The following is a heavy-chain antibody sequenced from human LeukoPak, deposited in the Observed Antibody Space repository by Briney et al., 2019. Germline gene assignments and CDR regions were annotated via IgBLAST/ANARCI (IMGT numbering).Heavy chain of an antibody. J-gene: IGHJ5*02. V-gene: IGHV4-59*12. D-gene: IGHD3-10*01. CDR1: GGSISSYY. CDR3: ATVAMVRGSVFDP. Sequence: PSETLSLTCTVSGGSISSYYWSWIRQPPGKGLEWIGYIYHSGSTYYNPSLKSRVTISLDRSKNQFSLKLTSVTAADTAVYYCATVAMVRGSVFDPWGQGTLVTVSS. CDR2: IYHSGST.